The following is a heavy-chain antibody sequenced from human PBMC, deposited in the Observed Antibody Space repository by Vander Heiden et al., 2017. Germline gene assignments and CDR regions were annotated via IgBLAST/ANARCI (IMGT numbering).Heavy chain of an antibody. CDR1: GVTFSSYA. CDR3: ARDYYDSSGYYYNFDY. Sequence: QVQLVESGGGVVQPGRSLRLSWTASGVTFSSYAMRWVRQARGKGLEGVAVISYDGSNKYYADSVKGRFTISRDNSKNTLYLQMNSLRAEDTAVYYCARDYYDSSGYYYNFDYWGQVTLVTVSS. D-gene: IGHD3-22*01. V-gene: IGHV3-30-3*01. J-gene: IGHJ4*02. CDR2: ISYDGSNK.